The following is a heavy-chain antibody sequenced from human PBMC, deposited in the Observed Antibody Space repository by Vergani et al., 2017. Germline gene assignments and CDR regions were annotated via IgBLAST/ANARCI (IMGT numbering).Heavy chain of an antibody. CDR2: INPTTGNP. D-gene: IGHD3-10*01. Sequence: QEQLVQSGSELKKPGASVKVSCKASGYSFNNYAIHWVRQAPGQGLEWMGWINPTTGNPTYAQGFTGRFVFSLDTSVSTAYLQISSLKAEDTAVYYCARVAFGESDYWGQGTLVTVSS. CDR1: GYSFNNYA. J-gene: IGHJ4*02. CDR3: ARVAFGESDY. V-gene: IGHV7-4-1*02.